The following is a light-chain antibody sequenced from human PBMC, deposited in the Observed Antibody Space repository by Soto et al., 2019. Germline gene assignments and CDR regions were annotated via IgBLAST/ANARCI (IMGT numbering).Light chain of an antibody. CDR1: SSDVGGYDH. V-gene: IGLV2-14*03. CDR3: SSYKNKDPLL. CDR2: DVT. Sequence: QSALTQPASVSGSPGQSITISCTGTSSDVGGYDHVSWYQQHPGKAPKLIIYDVTVRPSGISRRFSGSKSDNTASLAVSGLQPEDEADYYCSSYKNKDPLLFGGGTKLTVL. J-gene: IGLJ3*02.